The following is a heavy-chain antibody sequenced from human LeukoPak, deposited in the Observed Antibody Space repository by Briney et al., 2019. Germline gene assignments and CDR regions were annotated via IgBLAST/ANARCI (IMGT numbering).Heavy chain of an antibody. J-gene: IGHJ4*02. CDR1: GGSISSNY. D-gene: IGHD1-26*01. Sequence: SETLSLTCTVSGGSISSNYWSWIRQPPGKGLEWIGYIYYSGSTNYNPSLKSRVTISVDTSKNQFSLKLSSVTAADTAVYYCARDDGWELNYWGQGTLVTVSS. V-gene: IGHV4-59*01. CDR2: IYYSGST. CDR3: ARDDGWELNY.